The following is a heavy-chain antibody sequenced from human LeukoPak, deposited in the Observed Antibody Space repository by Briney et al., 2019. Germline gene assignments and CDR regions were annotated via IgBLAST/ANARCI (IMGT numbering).Heavy chain of an antibody. V-gene: IGHV4-34*01. J-gene: IGHJ6*03. CDR2: VSPSGST. Sequence: PSETLSLTCAMSSGSFRGYYWSWIRQSPGKGLEWIGEVSPSGSTKYNPSLKSRVSISEDTSKNLLFLKLTSVPAADTAEYFCARVRHDPLEYYYYIDVWGTGTTVAVSS. CDR3: ARVRHDPLEYYYYIDV. CDR1: SGSFRGYY. D-gene: IGHD3-3*01.